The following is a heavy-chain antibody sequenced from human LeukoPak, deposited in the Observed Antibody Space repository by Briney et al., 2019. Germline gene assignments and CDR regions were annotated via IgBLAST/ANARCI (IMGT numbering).Heavy chain of an antibody. J-gene: IGHJ4*02. V-gene: IGHV1-2*02. D-gene: IGHD2-2*01. Sequence: ASVKVSCKASGYTFTGYYMHWVRQAPGQGLEWMGWINPNSGGTNYAQKFQGRVTMTRDTSISTAYMELSRLRSDDTAVYYCAKGRSDCSSTSCYFFGYDYWGQGTLVTVSS. CDR1: GYTFTGYY. CDR2: INPNSGGT. CDR3: AKGRSDCSSTSCYFFGYDY.